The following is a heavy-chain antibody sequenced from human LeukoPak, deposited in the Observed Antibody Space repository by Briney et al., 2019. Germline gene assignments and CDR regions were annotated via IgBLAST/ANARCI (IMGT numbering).Heavy chain of an antibody. J-gene: IGHJ4*02. CDR2: ISAYNGNT. D-gene: IGHD3-16*02. CDR1: GYTFTSYG. CDR3: AREHEMITFGGVIAVDY. Sequence: ASVKVSCKASGYTFTSYGISWVRQAPGQGLEWMGWISAYNGNTNYAQKLQGRVTMTTDTSTSTAYMELRSLRSDDTAVYYCAREHEMITFGGVIAVDYWGQGTLVTVSS. V-gene: IGHV1-18*01.